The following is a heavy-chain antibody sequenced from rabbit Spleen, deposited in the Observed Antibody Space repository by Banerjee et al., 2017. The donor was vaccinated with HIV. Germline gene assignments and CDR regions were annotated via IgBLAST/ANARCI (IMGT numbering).Heavy chain of an antibody. CDR1: GFDFNNGG. V-gene: IGHV1S45*01. Sequence: QEQLVESGGGLVQPGGSLTLSCKASGFDFNNGGVSWVRQAPGKGLEWIGCINTITGKTVYATWAKGRFTISRASSTTVFLQMTRLTVADTATYFCARDLVAVIGWNFNLWGPGTLVTVS. CDR3: ARDLVAVIGWNFNL. D-gene: IGHD1-1*01. CDR2: INTITGKT. J-gene: IGHJ4*01.